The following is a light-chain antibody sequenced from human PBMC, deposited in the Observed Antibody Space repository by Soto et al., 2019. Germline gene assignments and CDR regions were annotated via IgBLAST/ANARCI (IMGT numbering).Light chain of an antibody. CDR2: EVV. Sequence: QSVLTQPPSASGSPGQSVTISCTGTKNDIGVYDFVSWYQHHPGKAPRLVIYEVVQRPSGVPDRFSGSKSGTSASLAISGLRSGDEADYYCATWDDNLNDYVFATGTKVT. V-gene: IGLV2-8*01. CDR1: KNDIGVYDF. J-gene: IGLJ1*01. CDR3: ATWDDNLNDYV.